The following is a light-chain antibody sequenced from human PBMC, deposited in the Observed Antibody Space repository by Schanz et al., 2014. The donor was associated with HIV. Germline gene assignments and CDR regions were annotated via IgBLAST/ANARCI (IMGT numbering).Light chain of an antibody. J-gene: IGLJ2*01. Sequence: QSALTQPASVSGSPGQSITISCTGSSSDVGGFNYVSWYQHHPARAPKLMIYDVSDRPSGVSNRFSGSKSGNTASLTISGLQAEDEADYYCSSYTSNNTLLFGGGTKLTVL. CDR3: SSYTSNNTLL. CDR2: DVS. CDR1: SSDVGGFNY. V-gene: IGLV2-14*03.